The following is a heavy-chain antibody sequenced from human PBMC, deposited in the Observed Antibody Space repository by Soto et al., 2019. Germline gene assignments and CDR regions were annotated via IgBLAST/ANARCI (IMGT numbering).Heavy chain of an antibody. CDR3: ARDLPGGSSGMDV. D-gene: IGHD3-10*01. CDR2: IFYSGST. Sequence: QVQLQESGPGLVKPSQTLSLTCTVSGGSINNGGYYWSWIRQHPGKGLEWIGYIFYSGSTYYNPSHKRRFTISVDTPKNQSSLKLSSVTAADTAVYYCARDLPGGSSGMDVWGQGTTVTVSS. J-gene: IGHJ6*02. V-gene: IGHV4-31*03. CDR1: GGSINNGGYY.